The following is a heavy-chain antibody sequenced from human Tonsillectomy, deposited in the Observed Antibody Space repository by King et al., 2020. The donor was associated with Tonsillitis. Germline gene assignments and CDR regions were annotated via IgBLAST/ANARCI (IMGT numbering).Heavy chain of an antibody. CDR2: IYYSGRI. J-gene: IGHJ4*02. D-gene: IGHD3-10*01. CDR1: GGSISSYY. CDR3: ARHAAEGYYGSGSYPVDY. Sequence: QLQESGPGLVKPSEILSLTCTVSGGSISSYYWSWIRQPPGKGLEWIGYIYYSGRINYNPSLKSRVTISVDTSKNQFSLKLSSVTAADTAVYYCARHAAEGYYGSGSYPVDYWGQGTLVTVSS. V-gene: IGHV4-59*08.